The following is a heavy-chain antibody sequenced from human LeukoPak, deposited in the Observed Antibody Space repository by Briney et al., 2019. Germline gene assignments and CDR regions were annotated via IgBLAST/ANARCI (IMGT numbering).Heavy chain of an antibody. Sequence: SETLSLTCTVSGGSISSSNYYWGWIRQPPGKGLEWIVSIYYSGSTYYNPSLKSRVTISVDTSKRQFSLKLNSVTAADTAVYYCARHSSMTTVVIDCWGQGTLVTVSS. D-gene: IGHD4-23*01. CDR1: GGSISSSNYY. CDR3: ARHSSMTTVVIDC. CDR2: IYYSGST. J-gene: IGHJ4*02. V-gene: IGHV4-39*01.